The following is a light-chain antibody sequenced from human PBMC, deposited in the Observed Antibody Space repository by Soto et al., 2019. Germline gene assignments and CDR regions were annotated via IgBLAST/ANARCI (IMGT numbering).Light chain of an antibody. CDR3: QSYGTSLSGLYV. CDR2: DSN. J-gene: IGLJ1*01. CDR1: NSNIGAGRD. Sequence: QSVLTQPPSVSGAPGQRFIISCTGSNSNIGAGRDVHWYRQFPGEAPKFLISDSNHRPSGVPDRFSVSKSGASASLAITGLRAEDEGDYFCQSYGTSLSGLYVFGTGTKVTVL. V-gene: IGLV1-40*01.